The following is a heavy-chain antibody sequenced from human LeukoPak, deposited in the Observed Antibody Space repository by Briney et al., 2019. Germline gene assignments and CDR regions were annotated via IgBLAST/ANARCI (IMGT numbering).Heavy chain of an antibody. CDR3: AKKGYSGYDRYFDY. V-gene: IGHV3-23*01. CDR1: GFTFSSYA. Sequence: GGSLRLSCAASGFTFSSYAMSWVRQAPGKGLEWVLAISGSGVTTYYADSVKGRFTISRDDSKNTLFLQMSSLRAEDTAVYYCAKKGYSGYDRYFDYWGQGTLVTVSS. J-gene: IGHJ4*02. D-gene: IGHD5-12*01. CDR2: ISGSGVTT.